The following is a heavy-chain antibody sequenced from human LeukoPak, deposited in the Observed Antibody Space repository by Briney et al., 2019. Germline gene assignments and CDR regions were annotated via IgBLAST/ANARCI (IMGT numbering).Heavy chain of an antibody. V-gene: IGHV4-39*01. CDR1: GGSISSSSYY. Sequence: SETLSLTCTVSGGSISSSSYYWGWIRQPPGKGLEWIGSIYYSGSTYYNPSLKSRFTISVDTSKNQFSLKLSSVTAADTAVYYCARLRLQLWLRDTIGQNWFDPWGQGTLVTVSS. CDR2: IYYSGST. J-gene: IGHJ5*02. CDR3: ARLRLQLWLRDTIGQNWFDP. D-gene: IGHD5-18*01.